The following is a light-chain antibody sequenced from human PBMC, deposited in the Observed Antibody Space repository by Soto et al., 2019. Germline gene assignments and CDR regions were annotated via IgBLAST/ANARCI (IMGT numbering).Light chain of an antibody. J-gene: IGKJ2*01. V-gene: IGKV3-15*01. CDR2: GAS. CDR3: QQYDSWPLYT. Sequence: EIMMTQSPATLSVCPGERATLSCRASQTVGTRLAWYQQKPGQAPRLLIYGASTRATDIPARFSGSGSGTEFTLTISSLQAEDFAVYFCQQYDSWPLYTFGQGTKVEIK. CDR1: QTVGTR.